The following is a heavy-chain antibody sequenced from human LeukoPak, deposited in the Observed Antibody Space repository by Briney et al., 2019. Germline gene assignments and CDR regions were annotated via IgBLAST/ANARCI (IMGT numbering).Heavy chain of an antibody. V-gene: IGHV3-66*02. CDR3: ARGDGYNFFDF. Sequence: GGSQRLSCAASGVTVSSNYMNWVRQAPGKGLEWVSVIYVGGNTYYADSVKGRFTISRDNPKNTLYLQMNSLRAEDTAVYYCARGDGYNFFDFWGQGTLVTVSS. J-gene: IGHJ4*02. CDR2: IYVGGNT. CDR1: GVTVSSNY. D-gene: IGHD5-24*01.